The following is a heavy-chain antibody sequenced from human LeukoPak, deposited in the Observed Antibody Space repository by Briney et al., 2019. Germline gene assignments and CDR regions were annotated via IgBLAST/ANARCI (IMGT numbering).Heavy chain of an antibody. J-gene: IGHJ4*02. CDR2: ISSGGNT. CDR1: GFIVSSNY. CDR3: AREVRGYYFDY. V-gene: IGHV3-53*01. D-gene: IGHD3-22*01. Sequence: GGSLRLSXAASGFIVSSNYMSWVRQAPGKGLGWVSIISSGGNTYYADSVKGRFTISRDISKNTLYLQMNGLRAEDTAVYYCAREVRGYYFDYWGQGTLVTVSS.